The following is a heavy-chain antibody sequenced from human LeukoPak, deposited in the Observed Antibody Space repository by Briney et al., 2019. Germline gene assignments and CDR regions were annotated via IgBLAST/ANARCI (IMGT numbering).Heavy chain of an antibody. J-gene: IGHJ5*02. CDR2: IIPIFGTA. Sequence: SVKVSCKASGGTFSSYAISWERQAPGQGLEWMGGIIPIFGTANYAQKFQGRVTITADESTSTAYMELSSLRSEDTAVYYCASEPGLYCSGGSCYPNWFDPWGQGTLVTVSS. CDR3: ASEPGLYCSGGSCYPNWFDP. CDR1: GGTFSSYA. V-gene: IGHV1-69*01. D-gene: IGHD2-15*01.